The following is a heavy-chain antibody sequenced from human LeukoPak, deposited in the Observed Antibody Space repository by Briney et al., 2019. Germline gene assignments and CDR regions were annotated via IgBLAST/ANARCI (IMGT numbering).Heavy chain of an antibody. V-gene: IGHV4-30-2*01. Sequence: PSETLSLTCAVSGGSISSGGYYWSWIPPPPGKGLEWIGYIYHSRSTYYNPALNRRITISVDRSKNQFSLKLSSVTAADTAVYYCARVKGTMVLGVKTILVDYWGQGTLVTVSS. CDR3: ARVKGTMVLGVKTILVDY. CDR2: IYHSRST. CDR1: GGSISSGGYY. J-gene: IGHJ4*02. D-gene: IGHD3-10*01.